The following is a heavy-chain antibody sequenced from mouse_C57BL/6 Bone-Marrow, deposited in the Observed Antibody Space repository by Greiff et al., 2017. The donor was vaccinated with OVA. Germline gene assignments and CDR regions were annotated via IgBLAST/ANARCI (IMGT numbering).Heavy chain of an antibody. Sequence: EVKVEESGGGLVQPGGSMKLSCVASGFTFSNYWMNWVRQSPEKGLEWVAQIRLKSDNYATHYAVSVKGRFTISRDDSKRSVYLQRSNLRAEDTGIYYCWPCKTFDYWGQGTTLTVSS. D-gene: IGHD6-1*01. CDR2: IRLKSDNYAT. V-gene: IGHV6-3*01. CDR1: GFTFSNYW. J-gene: IGHJ2*01. CDR3: WPCKTFDY.